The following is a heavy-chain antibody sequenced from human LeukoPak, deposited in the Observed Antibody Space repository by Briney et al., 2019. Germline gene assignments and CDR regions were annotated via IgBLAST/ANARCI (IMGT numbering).Heavy chain of an antibody. CDR3: ARDSGSYYSTDYYFGY. J-gene: IGHJ4*02. Sequence: PSETLSLTCSVSSDSISGYYWSWLRQPPGKGLEWIGYIYYSGSTNYNPSLKSRVTISVDPSKNQFSLKLSSVTAADTAVYYCARDSGSYYSTDYYFGYWGQGTLVTVSS. V-gene: IGHV4-59*01. CDR1: SDSISGYY. CDR2: IYYSGST. D-gene: IGHD3-10*01.